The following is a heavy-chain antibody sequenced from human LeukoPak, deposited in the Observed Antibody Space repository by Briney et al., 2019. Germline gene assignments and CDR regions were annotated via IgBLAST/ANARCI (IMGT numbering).Heavy chain of an antibody. D-gene: IGHD6-13*01. V-gene: IGHV3-48*03. CDR2: ISSSGSTI. CDR3: VGLTHSSSWYLFNY. Sequence: GGSLRLSCAASGFTFSSYEMNWVRQAPGKGLEWVSYISSSGSTIYYADSVKGRFTISRDNAKNSLYLQMNSLRAEDTAVYYCVGLTHSSSWYLFNYWGQGTLVTVSS. CDR1: GFTFSSYE. J-gene: IGHJ4*02.